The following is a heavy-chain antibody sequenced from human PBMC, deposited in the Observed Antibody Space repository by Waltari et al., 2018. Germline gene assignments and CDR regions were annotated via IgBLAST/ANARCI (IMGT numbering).Heavy chain of an antibody. D-gene: IGHD3-3*01. J-gene: IGHJ6*03. CDR3: ARGSPEGYYDLYYYYMDV. CDR2: IYYSGST. CDR1: GGSISSYY. Sequence: QVQLQESGPGLVKPSETLSLTCTVSGGSISSYYWSWIRQPPGQGLEWIGYIYYSGSTNYNPSLKSRVTISVDTSKNQFSLKLSSVTAADTAVYYCARGSPEGYYDLYYYYMDVWGKGTTVTVSS. V-gene: IGHV4-59*01.